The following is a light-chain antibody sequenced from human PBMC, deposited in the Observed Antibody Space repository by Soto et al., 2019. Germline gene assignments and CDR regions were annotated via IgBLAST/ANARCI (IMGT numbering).Light chain of an antibody. J-gene: IGKJ1*01. CDR1: QSVSSY. CDR2: DAS. Sequence: EIVLTQSPVTLSLSPGERATLSCRASQSVSSYLAWYQQKPGQAPRLLIYDASNRATGIPARFSGSGSGTDFTLTISRLEPEDFAVYYCQQRNSWPPTFTFGQGTKVDIK. CDR3: QQRNSWPPTFT. V-gene: IGKV3-11*01.